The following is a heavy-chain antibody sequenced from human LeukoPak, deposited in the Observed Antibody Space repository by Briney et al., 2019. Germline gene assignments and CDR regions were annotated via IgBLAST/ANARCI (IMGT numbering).Heavy chain of an antibody. D-gene: IGHD6-19*01. V-gene: IGHV1-69-2*01. CDR1: GYTFIDHY. Sequence: ASVKVSCKVSGYTFIDHYIHWVQQAPGKGLEWMGLVDPEGSETTYAEKFQGRVTIIVDTSTETAYWELSSLTSEDTAVYYCATGRGSSAWYGALAMWGQGTMVTASS. J-gene: IGHJ3*02. CDR2: VDPEGSET. CDR3: ATGRGSSAWYGALAM.